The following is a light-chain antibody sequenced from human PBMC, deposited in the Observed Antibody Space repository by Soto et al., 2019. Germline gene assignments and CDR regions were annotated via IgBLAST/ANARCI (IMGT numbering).Light chain of an antibody. CDR1: SGHSNYA. CDR2: LNSDGSH. V-gene: IGLV4-69*01. Sequence: QLVLTQSPSASASLGASVKLTCTLSSGHSNYAIAWHQQQSEKGPRYLMKLNSDGSHNKGDGIPDRFSGSSSGAERYLTISSLQSEDEADYYCQTWGSGIVVFGGGTKLTV. J-gene: IGLJ2*01. CDR3: QTWGSGIVV.